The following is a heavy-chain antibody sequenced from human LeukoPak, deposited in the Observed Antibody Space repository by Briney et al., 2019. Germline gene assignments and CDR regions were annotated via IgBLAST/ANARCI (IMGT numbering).Heavy chain of an antibody. CDR2: ISDSGGST. Sequence: PGGSLRLSCAASGFTFSIYAMSWVRQAPGKGLEWVSAISDSGGSTYYADSVKGRFSISRDNSKNTLYLQMNSLRAEDTAVYYCAKGGYYCGSGRHDFEYWGQGTLVTVSS. D-gene: IGHD3-10*01. J-gene: IGHJ4*02. CDR1: GFTFSIYA. CDR3: AKGGYYCGSGRHDFEY. V-gene: IGHV3-23*01.